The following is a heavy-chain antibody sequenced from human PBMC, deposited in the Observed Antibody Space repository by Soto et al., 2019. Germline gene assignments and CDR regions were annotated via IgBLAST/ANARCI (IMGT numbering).Heavy chain of an antibody. J-gene: IGHJ4*02. D-gene: IGHD3-3*01. CDR1: GGSTSSYY. V-gene: IGHV4-59*01. CDR2: IYYSGST. Sequence: SETLSLTCTVSGGSTSSYYWSWIRQPPGKGLEWIGYIYYSGSTNYNPSLKSRVTISVDTSKNQFSLKLSSVTAADTAVYYCARGSGLRFLEFDYWGQGTLVTVSS. CDR3: ARGSGLRFLEFDY.